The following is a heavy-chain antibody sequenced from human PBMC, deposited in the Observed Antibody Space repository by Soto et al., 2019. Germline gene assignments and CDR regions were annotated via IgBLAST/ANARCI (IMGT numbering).Heavy chain of an antibody. CDR3: ARGGCSGGSCYRPFFSD. CDR2: TNHSGST. J-gene: IGHJ4*02. Sequence: QVQLQQWGAGLLKPSETLSLTCAVYGGSFSDYYWSWIRQPPGKGLEWIGETNHSGSTNYNPSLKRRVTMSVDTSKIQFSLNLTSVTAADTAVYYCARGGCSGGSCYRPFFSDWGQGTLVTVSS. CDR1: GGSFSDYY. D-gene: IGHD2-15*01. V-gene: IGHV4-34*02.